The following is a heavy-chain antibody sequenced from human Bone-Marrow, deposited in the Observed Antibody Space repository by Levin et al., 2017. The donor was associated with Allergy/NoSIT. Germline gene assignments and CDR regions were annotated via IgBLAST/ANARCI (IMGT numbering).Heavy chain of an antibody. CDR1: GFTFSSYG. V-gene: IGHV3-30*18. Sequence: GGSLRLSCAASGFTFSSYGMHWVRQAPGKGLEWVAVISYDGSNKYYADSVKGRFTISRDNSKNTLYLQMNSLRAEDTAVYYCAKGSIVVVIPRLDYWGQGTLVTVSS. J-gene: IGHJ4*02. D-gene: IGHD3-22*01. CDR3: AKGSIVVVIPRLDY. CDR2: ISYDGSNK.